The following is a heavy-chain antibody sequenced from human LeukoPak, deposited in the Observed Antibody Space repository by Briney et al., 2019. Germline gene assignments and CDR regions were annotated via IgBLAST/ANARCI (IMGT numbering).Heavy chain of an antibody. Sequence: GGSLRLSCAASGFTVSSNYMSWVRHAPGKGLEWVSIIYSAGSTYYADSVRGGFTISRDSSKNTVCLQMNSLRAEDTAVYYCASGGTGARKYYSDPFHYWGQGTLVTVSS. D-gene: IGHD3-10*01. CDR3: ASGGTGARKYYSDPFHY. CDR2: IYSAGST. CDR1: GFTVSSNY. J-gene: IGHJ4*02. V-gene: IGHV3-53*01.